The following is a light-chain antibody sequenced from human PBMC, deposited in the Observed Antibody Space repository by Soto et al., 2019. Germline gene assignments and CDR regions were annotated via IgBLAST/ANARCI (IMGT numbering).Light chain of an antibody. V-gene: IGLV2-14*01. Sequence: QSVLTQPASVSGTPGQSITISCTGSNSDVGIYDFVSWYQHHPGRAPKLIVSVVSHRPSGVSNRFSGSKSGNTASLTISGLQSEDEADYYCISYTSDDVRYVFGTGTKVTVL. CDR2: VVS. CDR3: ISYTSDDVRYV. J-gene: IGLJ1*01. CDR1: NSDVGIYDF.